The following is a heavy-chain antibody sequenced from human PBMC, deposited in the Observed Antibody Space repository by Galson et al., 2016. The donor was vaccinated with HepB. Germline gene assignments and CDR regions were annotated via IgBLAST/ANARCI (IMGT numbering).Heavy chain of an antibody. CDR3: ARARQTCTGDCYYNWFDP. Sequence: QSGAEVKKPGESLNISCKTSGFRFTSYYIAWVRQVPGKGLEWVGIIHPGESAIRYSPSFRSHITFSVDKSTDTAYLQWTSLRVEDTARYYCARARQTCTGDCYYNWFDPWGQGTLVTVSS. V-gene: IGHV5-51*01. D-gene: IGHD2-21*02. CDR1: GFRFTSYY. CDR2: IHPGESAI. J-gene: IGHJ5*02.